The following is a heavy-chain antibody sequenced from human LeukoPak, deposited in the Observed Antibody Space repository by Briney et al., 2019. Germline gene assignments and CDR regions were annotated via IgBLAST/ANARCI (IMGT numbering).Heavy chain of an antibody. D-gene: IGHD3-10*01. CDR1: GYIFTSYY. V-gene: IGHV1-2*02. J-gene: IGHJ4*02. Sequence: ASVRVSCKASGYIFTSYYMHWVRQAPGQGLEWMGWINPNSGGTNYAQKFQGRVTMTRDTSISTAYMELSRLRSDDTAVYYCARDNDPSYYYGSGSLGYWGQGTLVTVSS. CDR3: ARDNDPSYYYGSGSLGY. CDR2: INPNSGGT.